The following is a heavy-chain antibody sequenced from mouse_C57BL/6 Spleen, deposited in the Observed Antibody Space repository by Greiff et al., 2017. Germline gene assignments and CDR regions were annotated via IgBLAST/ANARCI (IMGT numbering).Heavy chain of an antibody. CDR2: IDPENGDT. Sequence: EVQLQESGAELVRPGASVKLSCTASGFNIKDDYMHWVKQRPEQGLEWIGWIDPENGDTEYASKFQGKATITADTSSNTAYLQLSSLTSEDTAVYYCTTSYDGYWGWFAYWGQGTLVTVSA. D-gene: IGHD2-3*01. CDR1: GFNIKDDY. J-gene: IGHJ3*01. V-gene: IGHV14-4*01. CDR3: TTSYDGYWGWFAY.